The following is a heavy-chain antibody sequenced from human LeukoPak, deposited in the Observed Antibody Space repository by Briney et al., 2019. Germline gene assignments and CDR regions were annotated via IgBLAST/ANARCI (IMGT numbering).Heavy chain of an antibody. D-gene: IGHD6-19*01. CDR1: GGSISSFY. Sequence: SETLSLTCTVSGGSISSFYWSWIRHPPGKGLEWIGYIYNSGSTNYNPSLKSRVTISVDTSKNQFSLKLSSVTAADTAVYYCARAFLAVAGTRGGLDYFDYWGQGTLVTVSS. J-gene: IGHJ4*02. V-gene: IGHV4-59*01. CDR3: ARAFLAVAGTRGGLDYFDY. CDR2: IYNSGST.